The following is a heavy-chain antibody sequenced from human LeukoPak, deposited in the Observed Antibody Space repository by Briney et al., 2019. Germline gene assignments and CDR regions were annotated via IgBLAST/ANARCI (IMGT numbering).Heavy chain of an antibody. CDR3: AKPGMVRGVSYFDY. V-gene: IGHV3-30*02. Sequence: GGSLRLSCAASGFTFSSYAMSWVRQAPGKGLEWVAFIRYDGSNKYYADSVKGRFTISRDNSKNTLYLQMNSLRAEDTAVYYCAKPGMVRGVSYFDYWGQGTLVTVSS. D-gene: IGHD3-10*01. CDR1: GFTFSSYA. CDR2: IRYDGSNK. J-gene: IGHJ4*02.